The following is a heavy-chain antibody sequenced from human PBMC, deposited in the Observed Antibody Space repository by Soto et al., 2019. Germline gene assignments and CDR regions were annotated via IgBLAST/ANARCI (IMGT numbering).Heavy chain of an antibody. V-gene: IGHV3-23*01. Sequence: GGSLRLSCAASGFTFGMYAMSWVRQAPGKGLEWVSSISGSGGSIYYAHSVKGRFTISRDKTKNTLDLQMNSLRAEDTAVYHCARVAPEYSSTPRRFDFWGQGTLVTVSS. D-gene: IGHD6-13*01. CDR2: ISGSGGSI. CDR3: ARVAPEYSSTPRRFDF. CDR1: GFTFGMYA. J-gene: IGHJ4*02.